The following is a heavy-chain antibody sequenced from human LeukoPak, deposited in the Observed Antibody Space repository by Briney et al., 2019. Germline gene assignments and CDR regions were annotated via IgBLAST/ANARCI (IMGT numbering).Heavy chain of an antibody. CDR3: ASLRVPGDFDY. CDR2: IYHSGNT. V-gene: IGHV4-39*07. CDR1: GGSISSSSYY. Sequence: SETLSLTCTVSGGSISSSSYYWGWIRQPPGKGLEWIGNIYHSGNTYYNSSLKSRVTISVDTSKNQFSLRLTSTAADTAVYYCASLRVPGDFDYWGQGTLVTVSS. J-gene: IGHJ4*02. D-gene: IGHD3-16*01.